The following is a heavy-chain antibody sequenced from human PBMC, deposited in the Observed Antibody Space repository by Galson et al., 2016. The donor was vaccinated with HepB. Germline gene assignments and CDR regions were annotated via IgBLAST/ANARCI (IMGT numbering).Heavy chain of an antibody. CDR1: GYSFSDRY. Sequence: SVKVSCKASGYSFSDRYIHWVRQVPGQGLEWMGWINPNTGYTHSAEKFQGWVTLKSDTSISTAFMDVGRLKVDDTATYYCARDEGIGMSYYFKYWGQGTLVTVSS. J-gene: IGHJ4*02. V-gene: IGHV1-2*04. CDR3: ARDEGIGMSYYFKY. CDR2: INPNTGYT.